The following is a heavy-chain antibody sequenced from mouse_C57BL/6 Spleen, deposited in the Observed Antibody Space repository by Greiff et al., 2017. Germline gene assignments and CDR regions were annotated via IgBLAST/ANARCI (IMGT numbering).Heavy chain of an antibody. V-gene: IGHV1-76*01. J-gene: IGHJ2*01. Sequence: VQLQQSGAELVRPGASVKLSCKASGYTFTDYYINWVKQRPGQGLEWIARIYPGSGNTYYNEKFKGKATLTAEKSSSTAYMQLSSLTSEDSAVYFCARGDGYYFDYWGQGTTLTVSS. CDR2: IYPGSGNT. D-gene: IGHD2-3*01. CDR3: ARGDGYYFDY. CDR1: GYTFTDYY.